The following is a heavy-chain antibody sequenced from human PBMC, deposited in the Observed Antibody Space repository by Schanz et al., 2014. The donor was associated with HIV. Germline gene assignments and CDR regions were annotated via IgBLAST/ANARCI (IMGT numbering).Heavy chain of an antibody. V-gene: IGHV3-9*01. D-gene: IGHD6-19*01. J-gene: IGHJ4*02. CDR3: AKDGSSSGWVVGDY. CDR2: ITWNSETR. CDR1: GFIFDDYA. Sequence: VQLVESGGGLVQPGRSLRLSCAASGFIFDDYAMHWVRQAPGKGLEWVSGITWNSETRGYADSVKGRFTISRDNANNSLFLQMDSLRGDDTAVYYCAKDGSSSGWVVGDYWGQGTQVTVSS.